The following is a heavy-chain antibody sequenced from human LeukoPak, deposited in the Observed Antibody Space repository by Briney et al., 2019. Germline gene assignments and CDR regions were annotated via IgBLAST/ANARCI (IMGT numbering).Heavy chain of an antibody. D-gene: IGHD3-22*01. V-gene: IGHV3-33*01. CDR1: GFTFSSYG. CDR2: IWYDGSNK. J-gene: IGHJ4*02. Sequence: GRSLRLSCAASGFTFSSYGMHWVRQAPGKGLEWVAVIWYDGSNKYYAGSVKGRFTISRDNSKNTLYLQMNSLRAEDTAVYYCARADYYDSSGYYENWGQGTLVTVSS. CDR3: ARADYYDSSGYYEN.